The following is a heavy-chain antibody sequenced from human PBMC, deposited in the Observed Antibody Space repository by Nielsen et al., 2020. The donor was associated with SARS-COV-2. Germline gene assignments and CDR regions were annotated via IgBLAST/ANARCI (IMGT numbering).Heavy chain of an antibody. D-gene: IGHD4-17*01. CDR3: ARERATGYGDSGGWFDP. CDR1: GFTFSSYW. J-gene: IGHJ5*02. V-gene: IGHV3-74*01. Sequence: GESLKIPCAASGFTFSSYWMHWVRQAPGKGLVWVSRINSDGSSTSYADSVKGRFTISRDNAKNTLYLQMNSLRAEDTAVYYCARERATGYGDSGGWFDPWGQGTLVTVSS. CDR2: INSDGSST.